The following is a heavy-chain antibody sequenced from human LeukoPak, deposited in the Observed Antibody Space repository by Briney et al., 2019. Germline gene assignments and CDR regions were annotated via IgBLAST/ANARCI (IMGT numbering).Heavy chain of an antibody. D-gene: IGHD2-2*01. CDR3: ARDLFLTRMASHAVPGGNFDY. V-gene: IGHV3-21*01. CDR2: ISSSSSYI. J-gene: IGHJ4*02. CDR1: GFSFSSYS. Sequence: GGSLRLSCAASGFSFSSYSMNWVRQAPPKELEWVASISSSSSYIYYADSAKGRCTIFRNNAKSSLYLQMNSLRAEDTAVYYCARDLFLTRMASHAVPGGNFDYWGQGTLVTVSS.